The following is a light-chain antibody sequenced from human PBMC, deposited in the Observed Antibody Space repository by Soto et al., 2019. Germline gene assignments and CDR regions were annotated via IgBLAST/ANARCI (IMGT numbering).Light chain of an antibody. Sequence: DIQMTQSPSTLSGSVGDRVTITYRASQTISSWLAWYQQKPGKVPKLLIYKASTLKSGVPSRFSGSGSGTEFTLTVSSLQPDDFATYYCQQAYSFPFTFGGGTKVDIK. CDR2: KAS. J-gene: IGKJ4*01. CDR1: QTISSW. CDR3: QQAYSFPFT. V-gene: IGKV1-5*03.